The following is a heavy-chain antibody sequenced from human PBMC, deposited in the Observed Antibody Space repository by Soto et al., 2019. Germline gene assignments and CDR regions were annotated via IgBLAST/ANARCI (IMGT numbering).Heavy chain of an antibody. V-gene: IGHV2-5*02. D-gene: IGHD2-15*01. CDR2: IYRDDDK. CDR1: GFSLSTSGVG. CDR3: AYLPCSGGSCYWFSFSGMDV. Sequence: QITLKESGPTLVKPTQTLTLTCTFSGFSLSTSGVGVAWIRQPPGKALEWLALIYRDDDKRYRPSLESRLTITKYTTXNQVVVTRTNMDSVDTATYYCAYLPCSGGSCYWFSFSGMDVWGKGTTVTVSS. J-gene: IGHJ6*04.